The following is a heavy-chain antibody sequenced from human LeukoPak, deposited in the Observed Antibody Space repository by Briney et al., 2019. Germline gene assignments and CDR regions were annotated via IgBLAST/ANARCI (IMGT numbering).Heavy chain of an antibody. J-gene: IGHJ6*03. D-gene: IGHD6-13*01. Sequence: SVKVSCKASGGTFISYAISWVRQAPGQGLEWMGGIIPIFGTANYAQKFQGRVTITADKSTSTAYMELSSLRSEDTAVYYCARVGQLVSSRYYYMDVWGKGTTVTVSS. CDR3: ARVGQLVSSRYYYMDV. CDR2: IIPIFGTA. V-gene: IGHV1-69*06. CDR1: GGTFISYA.